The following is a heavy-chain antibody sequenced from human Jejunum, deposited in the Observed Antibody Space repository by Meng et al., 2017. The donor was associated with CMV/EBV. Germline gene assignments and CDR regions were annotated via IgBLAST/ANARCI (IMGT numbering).Heavy chain of an antibody. CDR1: GTSVNNYY. Sequence: GTSVNNYYWSWNRQPPGKGLEWIGYIYHSGSTDSNPSLSSRVTISIDTSKNQVSLQLSSVTAADTAVYYCAKVGEWNYGRGWFDRWGQGTLVTVSS. D-gene: IGHD1-7*01. V-gene: IGHV4-59*02. CDR2: IYHSGST. CDR3: AKVGEWNYGRGWFDR. J-gene: IGHJ5*02.